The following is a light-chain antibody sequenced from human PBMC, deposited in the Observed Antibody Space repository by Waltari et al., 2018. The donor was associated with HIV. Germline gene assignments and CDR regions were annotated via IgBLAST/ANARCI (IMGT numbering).Light chain of an antibody. CDR3: AAWDDSLSGYV. CDR2: KNN. CDR1: SSNIGSNY. V-gene: IGLV1-47*01. J-gene: IGLJ1*01. Sequence: QSVLTQPPSASGTPGQRVTISCSGSSSNIGSNYVYWYQQLPGTAPKLLIYKNNPRPSGVPDRFSGSNSGTSAPLAISGLRSEDEADYYCAAWDDSLSGYVFGTGTKVTVL.